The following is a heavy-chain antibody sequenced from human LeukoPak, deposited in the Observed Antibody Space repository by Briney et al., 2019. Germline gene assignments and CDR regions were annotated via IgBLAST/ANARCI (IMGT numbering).Heavy chain of an antibody. D-gene: IGHD4-17*01. CDR2: ISYDGTDK. V-gene: IGHV3-30*04. Sequence: GGFLRLSCAASGFTFSSYAMHWVRQAPGKGLEWVAVISYDGTDKYYADSVKGRFTISRDNSKNTLYLQMNSLRAEDTAVYYCARGRGDYARPFDYWGQGTLVTVSS. CDR1: GFTFSSYA. CDR3: ARGRGDYARPFDY. J-gene: IGHJ4*02.